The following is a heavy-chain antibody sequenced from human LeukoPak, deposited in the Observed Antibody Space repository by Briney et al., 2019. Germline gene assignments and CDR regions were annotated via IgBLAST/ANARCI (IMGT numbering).Heavy chain of an antibody. Sequence: GGSLRLSCAASGFTVSSNYMSWVRQAPGMGLEWVSVIYSGGSTYYADSVKGRFTISRDNSKNTLYLQMNSLRAEDTAVYYCARDRMVRGVIIPHYYYGMDVWGQGTTVTVSS. CDR3: ARDRMVRGVIIPHYYYGMDV. V-gene: IGHV3-53*01. CDR2: IYSGGST. D-gene: IGHD3-10*01. J-gene: IGHJ6*02. CDR1: GFTVSSNY.